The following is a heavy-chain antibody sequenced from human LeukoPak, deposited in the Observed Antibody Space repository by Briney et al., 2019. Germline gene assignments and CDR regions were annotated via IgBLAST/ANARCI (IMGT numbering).Heavy chain of an antibody. Sequence: ASVKVSCKASGYTFTGYYMHWVRQAPGQGLEWMGWINPNSGGTNYAQKFQGRVTMTRDTSISTAYMELSGLRSDDTAVYYCARDVVGAIHYFDYWGQGTLVTVSS. CDR2: INPNSGGT. J-gene: IGHJ4*02. CDR1: GYTFTGYY. CDR3: ARDVVGAIHYFDY. D-gene: IGHD1-26*01. V-gene: IGHV1-2*02.